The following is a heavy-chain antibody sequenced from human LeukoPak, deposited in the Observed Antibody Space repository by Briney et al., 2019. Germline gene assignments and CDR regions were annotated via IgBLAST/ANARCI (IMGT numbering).Heavy chain of an antibody. J-gene: IGHJ4*02. CDR2: IKQDGSEK. D-gene: IGHD4-17*01. CDR3: ARQQVPNTTDYFDY. V-gene: IGHV3-7*01. CDR1: GFTFSTYW. Sequence: PGGSLRLSCAASGFTFSTYWMTWVRQAAGKGLEWVATIKQDGSEKYYVDSVKGRVTISRDNAENSLALQLNRLTAEDTAVYYCARQQVPNTTDYFDYWGQGTLVTVSS.